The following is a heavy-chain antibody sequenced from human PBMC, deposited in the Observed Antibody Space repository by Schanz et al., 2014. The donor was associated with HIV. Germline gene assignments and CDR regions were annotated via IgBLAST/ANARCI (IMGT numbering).Heavy chain of an antibody. CDR1: GFTFSSYS. J-gene: IGHJ4*02. D-gene: IGHD3-22*01. CDR2: ISSSSTTI. Sequence: EVQLVESGGGLVQPGGSLRLSCAVSGFTFSSYSMNWVRRAPGKGLEWVSYISSSSTTIYYADSVKGRFTISKDNAKNSLYLQMNSLRDEDTAVYYCARGATTYSSGYYYPDYWGQGTLVTVSS. CDR3: ARGATTYSSGYYYPDY. V-gene: IGHV3-48*02.